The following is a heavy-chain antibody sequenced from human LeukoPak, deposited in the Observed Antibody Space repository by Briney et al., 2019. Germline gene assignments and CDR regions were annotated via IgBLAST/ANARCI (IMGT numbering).Heavy chain of an antibody. D-gene: IGHD5-12*01. CDR3: ARDVAGNTFDY. Sequence: SETLSLTCTVSGGSISSGSYYWSWFRQPAEKGLEWIGRIYTSGSTYFNPSLKSRVTISADTSKNQFSLNVSSVTAADTAVYYCARDVAGNTFDYWGQGTLVTVSS. V-gene: IGHV4-61*02. CDR2: IYTSGST. J-gene: IGHJ4*02. CDR1: GGSISSGSYY.